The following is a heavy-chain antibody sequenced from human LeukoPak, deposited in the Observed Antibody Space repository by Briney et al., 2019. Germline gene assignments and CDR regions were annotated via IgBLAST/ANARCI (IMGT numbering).Heavy chain of an antibody. D-gene: IGHD3-22*01. Sequence: GGSLRLSCAASGFTFSSYAMFWVRQAPGKGLEWVSYISSSSSTIYYADSVKGRFTISRDNAKNSLYLQMNSLRAEDTAVYYCAREAYDSSGYSDYWGQGTLVTVSS. J-gene: IGHJ4*02. CDR2: ISSSSSTI. CDR3: AREAYDSSGYSDY. CDR1: GFTFSSYA. V-gene: IGHV3-48*04.